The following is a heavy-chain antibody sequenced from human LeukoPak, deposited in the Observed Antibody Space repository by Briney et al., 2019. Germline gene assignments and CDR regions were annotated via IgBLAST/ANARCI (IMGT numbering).Heavy chain of an antibody. D-gene: IGHD3-22*01. CDR2: INPAGDT. Sequence: PGGSLRLSCAASGFTFSTYDMHWVRQATGKDLEWVSGINPAGDTYYPGSVKGRFTISREDAKNSFYLQMNSLRAGDTAVYYCAREGVGYYGSSGPGDAFDIWGQGTMVTVSS. J-gene: IGHJ3*02. CDR3: AREGVGYYGSSGPGDAFDI. CDR1: GFTFSTYD. V-gene: IGHV3-13*04.